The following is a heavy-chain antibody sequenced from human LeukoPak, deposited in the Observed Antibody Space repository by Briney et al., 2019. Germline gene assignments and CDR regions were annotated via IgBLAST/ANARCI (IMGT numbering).Heavy chain of an antibody. CDR1: GGSISSYY. Sequence: PSETLSLTCTVSGGSISSYYWSWIRQPPGKGLEWIGYIYYSGSTNYNPSLKSRVTISVDTSKNQFSLKLSSVTAADTAVYYCARRLAYCGGDCLGITWYFDLWGRGTLVTVSS. V-gene: IGHV4-59*08. CDR3: ARRLAYCGGDCLGITWYFDL. D-gene: IGHD2-21*02. CDR2: IYYSGST. J-gene: IGHJ2*01.